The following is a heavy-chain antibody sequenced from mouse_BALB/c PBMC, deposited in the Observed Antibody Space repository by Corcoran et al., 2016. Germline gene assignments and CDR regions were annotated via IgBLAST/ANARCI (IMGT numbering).Heavy chain of an antibody. CDR2: INPYNDGT. CDR3: ARCYYGSSYWYFDV. Sequence: EVQLQQSGPELVKPGASVKMSCKASGYTFTSYVMHWVKQKPGQGLEWIGYINPYNDGTKYNEKFKGKSTLTADKSSSTAYMELSSLTSEDSAVYYCARCYYGSSYWYFDVWGAGTTVTVSS. D-gene: IGHD1-1*01. J-gene: IGHJ1*01. V-gene: IGHV1S136*01. CDR1: GYTFTSYV.